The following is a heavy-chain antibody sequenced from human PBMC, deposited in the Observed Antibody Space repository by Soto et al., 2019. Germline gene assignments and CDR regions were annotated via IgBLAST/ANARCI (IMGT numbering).Heavy chain of an antibody. CDR1: GYTFTGYY. D-gene: IGHD2-21*02. V-gene: IGHV1-2*04. J-gene: IGHJ6*02. Sequence: QVQLVQSGAEVKKPGASVKVSCKASGYTFTGYYMHWVRQAPGQGLEWMGWIKPNSGGTNYAQKFQGWVTMTRDTSISTAYMELSRLRSEDTAVYYCARSVVVTAPYYYYYGMDVWGQGTTVTVSS. CDR3: ARSVVVTAPYYYYYGMDV. CDR2: IKPNSGGT.